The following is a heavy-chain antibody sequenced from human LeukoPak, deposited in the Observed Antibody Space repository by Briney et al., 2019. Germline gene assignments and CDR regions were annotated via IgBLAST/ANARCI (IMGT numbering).Heavy chain of an antibody. J-gene: IGHJ4*02. CDR3: ARRATSGSLDY. D-gene: IGHD3-22*01. V-gene: IGHV4-59*08. CDR2: VYYIGNT. Sequence: SETLSHTCSVSGGSISSYYWSWIRQPPGKGLEWIGYVYYIGNTNYNPSLKSRVTISVDTSKNQFSLKLSSVTVADTAIYYCARRATSGSLDYWGQGTLVTVSS. CDR1: GGSISSYY.